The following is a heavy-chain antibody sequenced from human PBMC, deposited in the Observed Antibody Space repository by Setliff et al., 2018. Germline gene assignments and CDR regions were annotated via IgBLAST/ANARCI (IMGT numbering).Heavy chain of an antibody. J-gene: IGHJ4*02. V-gene: IGHV3-23*01. Sequence: GGSLRLSCAASGFTFSRYTINWVRQAPGKGLEWVSAISASGAIYYADSVKGRFTVSRDNSKNTLHLQMNSLRAEDTAVYYCAKDTGYYFDYWGQGALVTVSS. CDR1: GFTFSRYT. CDR3: AKDTGYYFDY. CDR2: ISASGAI. D-gene: IGHD4-4*01.